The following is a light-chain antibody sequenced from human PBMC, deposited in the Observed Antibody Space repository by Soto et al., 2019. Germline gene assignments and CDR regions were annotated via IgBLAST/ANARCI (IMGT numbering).Light chain of an antibody. J-gene: IGLJ2*01. Sequence: SSELTQPPSVSVSPRQTASITCSGDKLGDKFACWYQQKPGQSPVLVIYQDSKRPSGIPERFSGSNSGNTATLTISGTQAMDEADYYCQAWDSSTVVFGGGTKVTVL. CDR3: QAWDSSTVV. CDR1: KLGDKF. V-gene: IGLV3-1*01. CDR2: QDS.